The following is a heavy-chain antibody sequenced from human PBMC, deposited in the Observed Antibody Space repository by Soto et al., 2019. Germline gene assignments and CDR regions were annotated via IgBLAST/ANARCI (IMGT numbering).Heavy chain of an antibody. Sequence: GGSLRLSCAASGFTFSSYGMHWVRQAPGKGLEWVAVIWYDGSNKYYADSVKGRFTISRDNSKNTLYLQMNSLRAEDTAVYYCARASGDFWSGYHGPVDYWGQGTLVTVSS. CDR2: IWYDGSNK. CDR1: GFTFSSYG. CDR3: ARASGDFWSGYHGPVDY. D-gene: IGHD3-3*01. J-gene: IGHJ4*02. V-gene: IGHV3-33*01.